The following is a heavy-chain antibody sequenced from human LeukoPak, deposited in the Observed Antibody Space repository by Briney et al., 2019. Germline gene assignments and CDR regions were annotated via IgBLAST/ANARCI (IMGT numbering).Heavy chain of an antibody. V-gene: IGHV1-46*01. J-gene: IGHJ4*02. CDR1: GYIFTSYY. D-gene: IGHD4-23*01. CDR3: ARDGYGGNSGSDY. Sequence: ASAKVSCKTSGYIFTSYYIHWVRQAPGQGLEWMGVINPSGGSTSYAQKFQGRVTMTRDTSRSTVYMELSSLRSEDTAVYYCARDGYGGNSGSDYWGQGTLVTVSS. CDR2: INPSGGST.